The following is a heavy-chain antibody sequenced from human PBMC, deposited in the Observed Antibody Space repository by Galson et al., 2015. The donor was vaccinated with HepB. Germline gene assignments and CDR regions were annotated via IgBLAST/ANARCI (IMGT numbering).Heavy chain of an antibody. CDR3: ARDYYARVGY. J-gene: IGHJ4*02. CDR2: LESGGST. V-gene: IGHV3-66*01. Sequence: SLRLSCAASGFTVSSHYMGWVRQAPGKGLEWVSVLESGGSTYYADSVKGRFTISRDNYKNILFLQMKSLRAEDTAVYYCARDYYARVGYWGQGTLVTVSS. CDR1: GFTVSSHY. D-gene: IGHD3-22*01.